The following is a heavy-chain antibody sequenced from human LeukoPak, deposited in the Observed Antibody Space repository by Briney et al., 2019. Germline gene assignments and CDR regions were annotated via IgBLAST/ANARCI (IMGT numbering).Heavy chain of an antibody. V-gene: IGHV1-46*01. CDR1: GYTLTSYY. CDR3: ARDRGGYSSFYYYGMDV. Sequence: ASVKVSCKASGYTLTSYYIHWVRQAPGQGLEWMGIIDPSGGSTSYAQKFQGRVTMTRDTSTSTVYMELSSLRSEGTAVYYCARDRGGYSSFYYYGMDVWGQGTTVTVSS. CDR2: IDPSGGST. J-gene: IGHJ6*02. D-gene: IGHD5-12*01.